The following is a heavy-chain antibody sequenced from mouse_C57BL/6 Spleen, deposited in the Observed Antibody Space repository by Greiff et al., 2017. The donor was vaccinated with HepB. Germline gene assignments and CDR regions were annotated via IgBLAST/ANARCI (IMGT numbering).Heavy chain of an antibody. Sequence: EVQLQQSGPVLVKPGASVKMSCKASGYTFTDYYMNWVKQSHGKSLEWIGVINPYNGGTSYNQKFKGKATLTVDKSSSTAYMELNSLTSEDSAVYYCAYYGSSRYWYFDVWGTGTTVTVSS. V-gene: IGHV1-19*01. CDR2: INPYNGGT. CDR3: AYYGSSRYWYFDV. CDR1: GYTFTDYY. D-gene: IGHD1-1*01. J-gene: IGHJ1*03.